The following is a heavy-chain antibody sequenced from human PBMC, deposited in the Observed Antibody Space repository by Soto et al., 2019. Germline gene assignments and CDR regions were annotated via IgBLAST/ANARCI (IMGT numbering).Heavy chain of an antibody. Sequence: EVQLVESGGGLVQPGGSLRLSCAASGFTVSSNYMSWVRQAPGKGLEWVSVIYSGGSTYYADSVKGRFTISRHNSXNXXYLQMNSLRAEDTAVYYCARVEYSSSWYEPNWFDPWGQGTLVTVSS. V-gene: IGHV3-53*04. D-gene: IGHD6-13*01. CDR3: ARVEYSSSWYEPNWFDP. J-gene: IGHJ5*02. CDR2: IYSGGST. CDR1: GFTVSSNY.